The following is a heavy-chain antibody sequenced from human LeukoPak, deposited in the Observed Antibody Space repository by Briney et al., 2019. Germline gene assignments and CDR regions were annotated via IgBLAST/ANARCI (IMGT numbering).Heavy chain of an antibody. V-gene: IGHV4-34*01. Sequence: SETLSLTCAVYGGSFSGYYWTWIRQPLGKGPEWIGEIDDSGSTSYNPSLKSRITISVDTSKNQFSLRLRSVTAADTAVYYCARGGTLYGVYRATQYFMHVWGEGTTVIVSS. CDR2: IDDSGST. D-gene: IGHD5/OR15-5a*01. CDR3: ARGGTLYGVYRATQYFMHV. J-gene: IGHJ6*03. CDR1: GGSFSGYY.